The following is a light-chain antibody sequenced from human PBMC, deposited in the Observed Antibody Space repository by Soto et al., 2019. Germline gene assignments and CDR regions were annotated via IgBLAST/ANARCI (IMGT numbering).Light chain of an antibody. CDR3: QQRSNWPPLT. CDR1: QSVSSY. J-gene: IGKJ4*01. CDR2: DAS. V-gene: IGKV3-11*01. Sequence: EIVLTQSPATLSLSPGERATLSCRASQSVSSYLAWYQQKPGQAPRLLIYDASNRATGIPARFSGSGSGTDFTLTISSLEPEDFEVYYCQQRSNWPPLTLGGGTKVEIK.